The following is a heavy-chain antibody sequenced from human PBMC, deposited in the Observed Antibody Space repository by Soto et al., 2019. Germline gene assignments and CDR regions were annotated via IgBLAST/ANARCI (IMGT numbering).Heavy chain of an antibody. V-gene: IGHV3-48*03. CDR3: ARVPWVATGYFDY. CDR1: GFTFSSYE. J-gene: IGHJ4*02. CDR2: ISSSGSTI. Sequence: EVQLVESGGGLVQPGGSLRLSCAASGFTFSSYEMNWVRQAPGKGLEWVSYISSSGSTIYYADSVKGRFTISRDNAKNSLYLQMNSLRAEDTAVYYCARVPWVATGYFDYWGQGTLVTVSS. D-gene: IGHD5-12*01.